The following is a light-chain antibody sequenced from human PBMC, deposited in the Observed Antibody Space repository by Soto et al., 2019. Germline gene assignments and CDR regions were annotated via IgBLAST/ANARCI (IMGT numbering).Light chain of an antibody. CDR2: DNN. V-gene: IGLV1-51*01. CDR1: SSNIGNNY. Sequence: QSVLTQPPSVSAAPGQKVTISCSGSSSNIGNNYVSWYQQLPGTAPKLLIYDNNKRPSGIPDRFSGSKSGTSATLGITGLQTGDEADYYCGTWDSSLSAGWVFGGETKVTVL. CDR3: GTWDSSLSAGWV. J-gene: IGLJ3*02.